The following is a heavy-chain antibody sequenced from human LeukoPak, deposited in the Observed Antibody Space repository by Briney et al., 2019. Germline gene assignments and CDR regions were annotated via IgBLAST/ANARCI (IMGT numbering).Heavy chain of an antibody. D-gene: IGHD1-26*01. J-gene: IGHJ3*02. Sequence: SVKVSCKASGGTFSSYAISWVRQAPGQGLEWMGGIIPIFGTANYAQKFQGRVTITADESTSTAYMELSSLRSEDTSVYYCARGHLVIVGATGDAFDIWGQGTMVTVSS. V-gene: IGHV1-69*01. CDR3: ARGHLVIVGATGDAFDI. CDR2: IIPIFGTA. CDR1: GGTFSSYA.